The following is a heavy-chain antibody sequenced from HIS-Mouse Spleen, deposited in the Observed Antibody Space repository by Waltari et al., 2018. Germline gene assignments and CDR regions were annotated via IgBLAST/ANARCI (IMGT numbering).Heavy chain of an antibody. CDR2: INHSGST. V-gene: IGHV4-34*01. Sequence: QVQLQQWDAGLLKPSETLSLTCAVYGGSFSGYYWSWIRQPPGKGLEWIGEINHSGSTNYNPSLKSRVTISVDTSKNQFSLKLSSVTAADTAVYYCARSDIVATIDYWGQGTLVTVSS. CDR1: GGSFSGYY. J-gene: IGHJ4*02. D-gene: IGHD5-12*01. CDR3: ARSDIVATIDY.